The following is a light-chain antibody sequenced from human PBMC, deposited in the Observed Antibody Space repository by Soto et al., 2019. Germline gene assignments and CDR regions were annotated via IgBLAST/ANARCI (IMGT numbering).Light chain of an antibody. Sequence: DIQMTQSPSTLSGSVGDRVTITCRASQAIRSWLAWYQQKPGKAPKLLIYEASTLKSGVPSRFSGSGSGTEFTLTISSLQPDDFATYYCQHYNSYSEAFGQGTKVDIK. J-gene: IGKJ1*01. CDR3: QHYNSYSEA. CDR1: QAIRSW. V-gene: IGKV1-5*03. CDR2: EAS.